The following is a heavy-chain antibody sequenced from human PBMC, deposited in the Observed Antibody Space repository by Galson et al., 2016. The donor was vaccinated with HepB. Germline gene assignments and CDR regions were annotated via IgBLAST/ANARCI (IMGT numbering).Heavy chain of an antibody. CDR3: AKACLDIAAAGMDY. V-gene: IGHV3-23*01. CDR1: GFTFSSYA. CDR2: ISGSGGGT. Sequence: SLRLSCAASGFTFSSYAMSWVRQAPGKGLQWVSAISGSGGGTYYADSVKGRFTISRDRSKNTLYLQMNSLRAEDTAVYYCAKACLDIAAAGMDYWGQGTLGTVSS. J-gene: IGHJ4*02. D-gene: IGHD6-13*01.